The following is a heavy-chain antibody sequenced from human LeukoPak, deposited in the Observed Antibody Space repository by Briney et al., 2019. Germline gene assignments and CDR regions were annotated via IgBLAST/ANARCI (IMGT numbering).Heavy chain of an antibody. D-gene: IGHD6-19*01. CDR2: IYSGGST. CDR1: GFTVSSNY. Sequence: GGSLRLSCAASGFTVSSNYMSWVRQAPGKGLEWVSVIYSGGSTYYADSVKGRFTISRDNSKNTLYLQMNSLRAEDTAVYYCARVRWLDTYYFDYWGQGTLVTVSS. V-gene: IGHV3-53*01. J-gene: IGHJ4*02. CDR3: ARVRWLDTYYFDY.